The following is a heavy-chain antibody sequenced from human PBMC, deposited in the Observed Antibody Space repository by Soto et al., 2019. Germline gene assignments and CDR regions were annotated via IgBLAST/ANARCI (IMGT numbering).Heavy chain of an antibody. CDR1: GFTFSNAW. CDR2: IKSKTDGGTT. D-gene: IGHD3-22*01. Sequence: EVQLVESGGGLVKPGGSLRLSCAASGFTFSNAWMNWVRQAPGKGLEWVGRIKSKTDGGTTDYAAPVKGRFTISRDDSKNTLYLQMNSLRTEDTAVYYCTTHLIYYDSSGYYSYYYYGMDVWGQGTTVTVSS. V-gene: IGHV3-15*07. J-gene: IGHJ6*02. CDR3: TTHLIYYDSSGYYSYYYYGMDV.